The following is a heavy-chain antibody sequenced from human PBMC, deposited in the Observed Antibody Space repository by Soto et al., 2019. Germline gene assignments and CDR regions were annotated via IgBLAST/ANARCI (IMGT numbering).Heavy chain of an antibody. J-gene: IGHJ4*02. D-gene: IGHD4-17*01. CDR3: ARDLHGDPYY. V-gene: IGHV1-18*01. Sequence: QVQLVQSGAEVKKPGASVKVSCKASGYTFTSYGISWVRQAPGQGLEWMGWISAYNGNTNYAQKPPGRVTLNPDPTPNTGLLEVRGLRSEGPGVDYCARDLHGDPYYWGQGTLVTVSS. CDR2: ISAYNGNT. CDR1: GYTFTSYG.